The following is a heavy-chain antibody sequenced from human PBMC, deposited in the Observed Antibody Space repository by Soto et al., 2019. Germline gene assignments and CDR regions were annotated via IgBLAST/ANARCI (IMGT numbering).Heavy chain of an antibody. CDR2: IWYDGSNK. CDR3: ARERGYYFWSGYYPYYYYGMDV. Sequence: PGGSLRLSCAASGFTFSSYGMHWVRQAPGKGLEWVAVIWYDGSNKYYADSVKGRFTISRDNSKNTLYLQMNSLRAEDTAVYYCARERGYYFWSGYYPYYYYGMDVWGQGTTVTVSS. CDR1: GFTFSSYG. J-gene: IGHJ6*02. D-gene: IGHD3-3*01. V-gene: IGHV3-33*01.